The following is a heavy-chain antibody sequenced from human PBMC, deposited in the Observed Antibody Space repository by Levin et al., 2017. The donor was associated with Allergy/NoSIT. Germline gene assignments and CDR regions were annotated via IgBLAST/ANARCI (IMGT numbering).Heavy chain of an antibody. Sequence: PSETLSLTCTVYGGSFSGYYWSWIRQSPGKGLEWIGDINPSGSSNYNPSLKSRVSISVDTSNNQFSLTLNSVTAADTAVYYCLRGGYGYFDVWGQGAQVTVSS. CDR1: GGSFSGYY. V-gene: IGHV4-34*01. J-gene: IGHJ4*02. CDR2: INPSGSS. D-gene: IGHD5-12*01. CDR3: LRGGYGYFDV.